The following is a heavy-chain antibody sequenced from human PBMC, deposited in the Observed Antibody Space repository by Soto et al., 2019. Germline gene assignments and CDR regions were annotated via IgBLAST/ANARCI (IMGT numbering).Heavy chain of an antibody. CDR2: FSGYGGPT. D-gene: IGHD1-1*01. Sequence: EVQLLGSGGGLVQPGGSLRLSCAASGFSIRTYGVTWVRQAPGKGLEWVSGFSGYGGPTHYSDSVKGRFTISRDNSKNKAYLLMDNVRVDDTCVYYCTRWNGFADYWGQGTLVTVSS. CDR3: TRWNGFADY. V-gene: IGHV3-23*01. J-gene: IGHJ4*02. CDR1: GFSIRTYG.